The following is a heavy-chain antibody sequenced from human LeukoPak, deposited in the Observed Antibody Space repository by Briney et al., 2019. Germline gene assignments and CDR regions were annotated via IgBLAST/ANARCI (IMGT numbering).Heavy chain of an antibody. CDR1: GSIFSNYD. CDR2: ISGSGDIT. V-gene: IGHV3-23*01. CDR3: AKDDAWLRFGE. J-gene: IGHJ4*02. Sequence: QAGGSLRLSCAASGSIFSNYDMKWVRQAPGKGLEWVSFISGSGDITYYTDSVKGRFTISRDNSKNTLYLEVISLTAEDTAVYYCAKDDAWLRFGEWSQGTLVTVSS. D-gene: IGHD3-10*01.